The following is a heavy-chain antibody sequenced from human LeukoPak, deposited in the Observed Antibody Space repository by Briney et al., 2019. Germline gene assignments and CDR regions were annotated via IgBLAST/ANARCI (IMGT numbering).Heavy chain of an antibody. CDR3: ARDSRIIPTSGDY. V-gene: IGHV3-30-3*01. CDR2: ISYDGSNK. Sequence: PGRSLRLSCAASGFTFSSYAMHWVRQAPGKGLEWVAVISYDGSNKYYADSVKGRFTISRDNAKNSLYLQMNSLRAEDTAVYYCARDSRIIPTSGDYWGQGTLVTVSS. D-gene: IGHD3-22*01. CDR1: GFTFSSYA. J-gene: IGHJ4*02.